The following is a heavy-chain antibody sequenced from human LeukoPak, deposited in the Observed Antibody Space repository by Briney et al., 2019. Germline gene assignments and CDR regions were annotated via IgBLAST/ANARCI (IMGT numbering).Heavy chain of an antibody. D-gene: IGHD3-10*01. CDR1: GFTFSSYA. J-gene: IGHJ4*02. Sequence: GGSLRLSCAASGFTFSSYAMSWVRQAPGKGLEWVSAISYTGADTFYADSVKGRFTISRDNSKNTLYLQLDRLTVDDTAVYYCGYGSGSFFPRYYFDYWGQGALVAVSS. CDR3: GYGSGSFFPRYYFDY. CDR2: ISYTGADT. V-gene: IGHV3-23*01.